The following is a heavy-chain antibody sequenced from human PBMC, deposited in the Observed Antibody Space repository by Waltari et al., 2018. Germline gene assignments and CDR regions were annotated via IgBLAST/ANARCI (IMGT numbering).Heavy chain of an antibody. J-gene: IGHJ4*02. Sequence: QVQLVQSGAEVKKPGYSVKVSCKASGGTFSSYAISWVRQAPGQGLEWMGGIIPIFGTANYAQKFQGRVTITADKSTSTAYMELSSLRSEDTAVYYCASSHHIGVATPLPPDYWGQGTLVTVSS. CDR3: ASSHHIGVATPLPPDY. CDR2: IIPIFGTA. CDR1: GGTFSSYA. V-gene: IGHV1-69*14. D-gene: IGHD3-3*01.